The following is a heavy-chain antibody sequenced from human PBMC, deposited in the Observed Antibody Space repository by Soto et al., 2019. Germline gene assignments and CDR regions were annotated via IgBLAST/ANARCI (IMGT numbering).Heavy chain of an antibody. D-gene: IGHD3-3*01. J-gene: IGHJ4*02. CDR1: GFTFSSYS. V-gene: IGHV3-21*01. CDR2: ISSSSSYR. CDR3: ARDRHYDFWSGYYLLDY. Sequence: GGSLRLSCAASGFTFSSYSMNWVRQAPGKGLEWVSSISSSSSYRYYADSVKGRFTICRDNAKNSLYLQMNSLRAEDTAVYYCARDRHYDFWSGYYLLDYWGQGTLVPVSS.